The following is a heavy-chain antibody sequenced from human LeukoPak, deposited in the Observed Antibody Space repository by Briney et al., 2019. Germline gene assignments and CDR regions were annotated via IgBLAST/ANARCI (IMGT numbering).Heavy chain of an antibody. V-gene: IGHV1-46*01. J-gene: IGHJ5*02. D-gene: IGHD1-26*01. CDR1: GYTFTSYY. CDR3: ARASYSGSYLGSLDP. CDR2: INPSGGST. Sequence: ASVKVSCKASGYTFTSYYMHWVRQAPGQGLEWMGIINPSGGSTSYAQKFQGRVTMTRDTSTSTVYMELSSLRSEDTAVYYCARASYSGSYLGSLDPWGQGTLVTVSS.